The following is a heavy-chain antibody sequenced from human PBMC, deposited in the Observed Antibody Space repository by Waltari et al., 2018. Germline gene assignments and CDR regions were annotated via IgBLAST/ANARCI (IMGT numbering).Heavy chain of an antibody. Sequence: EVQLLQSGVEVHKPGESLTISCKASGYKLPNYWFCWVRQKPGKGLEWLGVISPVDSDVRYSPSVRGKVTISVDKSIDTTYLQWRSLEASDSSMYYCVRHAEGGPNTFDIWGQGTEVFVSS. J-gene: IGHJ3*02. CDR2: ISPVDSDV. CDR1: GYKLPNYW. V-gene: IGHV5-51*01. D-gene: IGHD2-15*01. CDR3: VRHAEGGPNTFDI.